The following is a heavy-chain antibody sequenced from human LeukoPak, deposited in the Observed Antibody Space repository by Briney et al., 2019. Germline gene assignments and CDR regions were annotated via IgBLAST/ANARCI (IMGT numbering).Heavy chain of an antibody. CDR2: IYYSGSA. Sequence: PSETLSLTCTVSGGSISSSSYYRGWIRQPPGKGLEWIGSIYYSGSAYYNPSLQSRVTISVDTSKNQFSLKPSSVTAADTAVYYCARHPVSSKTIDYWGQGTLVTVSS. D-gene: IGHD6-6*01. CDR3: ARHPVSSKTIDY. J-gene: IGHJ4*02. V-gene: IGHV4-39*01. CDR1: GGSISSSSYY.